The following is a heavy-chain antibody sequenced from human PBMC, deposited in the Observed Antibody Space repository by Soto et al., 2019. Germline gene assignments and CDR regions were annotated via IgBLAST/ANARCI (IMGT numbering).Heavy chain of an antibody. D-gene: IGHD4-17*01. CDR2: ISYDGSNK. CDR3: ARESPTTVVNSGGYFDY. CDR1: GFTFSSYA. V-gene: IGHV3-30-3*01. J-gene: IGHJ4*02. Sequence: GGSLRLSCAASGFTFSSYAMHWVRQAPGKGLEWVAVISYDGSNKYYADSVKGRFTISRDNSKNTLYLQMNSLRAEDTAVYYCARESPTTVVNSGGYFDYWGQGTLVTVSS.